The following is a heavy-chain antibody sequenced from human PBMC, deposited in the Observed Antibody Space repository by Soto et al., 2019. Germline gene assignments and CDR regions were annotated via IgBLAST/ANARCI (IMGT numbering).Heavy chain of an antibody. CDR2: ISGSGGST. Sequence: VGSLRLSCAASGFTFSSYAMSWVRQAPGKGLEWVSAISGSGGSTYYADSVKGRFTISRDNSKNTLYLQMNSLRAEDTAVYYCAKDLEPPITMVRGDPFDYWGQGTLVTVSS. CDR1: GFTFSSYA. J-gene: IGHJ4*02. V-gene: IGHV3-23*01. CDR3: AKDLEPPITMVRGDPFDY. D-gene: IGHD3-10*01.